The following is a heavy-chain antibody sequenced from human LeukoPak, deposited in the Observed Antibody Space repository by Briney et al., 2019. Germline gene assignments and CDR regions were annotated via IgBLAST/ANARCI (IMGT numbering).Heavy chain of an antibody. CDR1: GGTISSYY. D-gene: IGHD4-17*01. Sequence: SETLSLTCTVSGGTISSYYWYWIRQPPGKGLEWIGYIYYTGSTNYNPSLKSRVTISVDTSKNQFSLKLSSVTAADTAVYYCARDDYGDNWYLYLWGRGALVTVSS. CDR2: IYYTGST. CDR3: ARDDYGDNWYLYL. V-gene: IGHV4-59*01. J-gene: IGHJ2*01.